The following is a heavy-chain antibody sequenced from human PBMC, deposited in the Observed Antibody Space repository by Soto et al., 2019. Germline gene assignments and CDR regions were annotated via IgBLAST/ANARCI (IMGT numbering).Heavy chain of an antibody. CDR2: IYCSGST. D-gene: IGHD1-1*01. Sequence: QVQLQESGPGLVKPSETLSLTFTVSGGSISSYYWXWLRQPPGKGLECMWHIYCSGSTNYNPSLKSRVTXSVYKXXXXYSREXXXXXXXDTAVDCCARDTGPGTRGVDVGGQGTTVTVSS. CDR1: GGSISSYY. J-gene: IGHJ6*02. V-gene: IGHV4-59*01. CDR3: ARDTGPGTRGVDV.